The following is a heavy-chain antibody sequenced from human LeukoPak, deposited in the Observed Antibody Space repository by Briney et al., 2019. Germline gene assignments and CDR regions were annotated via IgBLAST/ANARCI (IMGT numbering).Heavy chain of an antibody. CDR3: ARDEGSSGWYYFDY. Sequence: SETLSLTCTVSGGSISSYYWSWIRQPPGKGLERIGYIYYSGSTNYNPSLKSRVTISVDTSKNQFSLKLSSVTAADTAVYYCARDEGSSGWYYFDYWGQGTLVTVSS. CDR1: GGSISSYY. J-gene: IGHJ4*02. CDR2: IYYSGST. V-gene: IGHV4-59*01. D-gene: IGHD6-19*01.